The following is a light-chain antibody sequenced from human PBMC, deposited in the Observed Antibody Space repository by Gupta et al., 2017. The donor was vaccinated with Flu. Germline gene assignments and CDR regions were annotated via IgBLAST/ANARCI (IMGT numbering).Light chain of an antibody. CDR1: SSNIGINT. J-gene: IGLJ3*02. CDR2: SDN. Sequence: QSVLTQPPSASGTPGQRVTISCSGSSSNIGINTVNWYQQLPGAAPKLLIFSDNQRPSRCPDRFSGSKSGTSAALAISGLQSEDEADYYCATWDGSLDGAVFGGGTKLTVL. V-gene: IGLV1-44*01. CDR3: ATWDGSLDGAV.